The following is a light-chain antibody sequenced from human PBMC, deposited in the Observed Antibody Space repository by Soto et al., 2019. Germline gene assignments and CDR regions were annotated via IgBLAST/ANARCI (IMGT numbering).Light chain of an antibody. CDR2: GAS. J-gene: IGKJ1*01. CDR1: QSVSSN. V-gene: IGKV3-15*01. Sequence: EIVMTQSPATLSVSPGERATLSCRASQSVSSNLAWYQQKPGQAPRLLIYGASTRSTGIPARFSGSGSGTKFTLTISSLHSEDFAVYYCHQYNNWPRTFGQGTKVDI. CDR3: HQYNNWPRT.